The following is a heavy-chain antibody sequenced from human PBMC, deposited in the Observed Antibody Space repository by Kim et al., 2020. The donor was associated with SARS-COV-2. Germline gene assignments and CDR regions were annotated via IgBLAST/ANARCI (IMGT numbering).Heavy chain of an antibody. V-gene: IGHV3-74*01. CDR2: ISSDGRYT. CDR3: ARGMFSSSFDV. J-gene: IGHJ6*02. D-gene: IGHD6-19*01. Sequence: GGSLRLSCAASGFSVSNYWINWVRHAPGKGLVWVSRISSDGRYTHYADSVKGRFTLSRDNAENTLFLQMNSLRAEDTAVYYCARGMFSSSFDVWGQGTTVTVSS. CDR1: GFSVSNYW.